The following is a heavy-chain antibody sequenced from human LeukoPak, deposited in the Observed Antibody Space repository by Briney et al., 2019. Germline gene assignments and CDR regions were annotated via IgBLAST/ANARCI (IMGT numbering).Heavy chain of an antibody. CDR3: ARHLVGTTFAAFDI. Sequence: GESLKISCNSSGYIYTSYWIGWVRQMPGKGLEWMGIIYPGDSDTRYSPSFQGQVTISADKSISTAYLQWSSLKASDTAMYYCARHLVGTTFAAFDIWGQGTMVTVSS. D-gene: IGHD1-26*01. CDR1: GYIYTSYW. J-gene: IGHJ3*02. CDR2: IYPGDSDT. V-gene: IGHV5-51*01.